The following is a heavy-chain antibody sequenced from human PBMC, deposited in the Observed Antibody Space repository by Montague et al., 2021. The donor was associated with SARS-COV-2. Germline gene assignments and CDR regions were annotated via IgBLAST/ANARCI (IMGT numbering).Heavy chain of an antibody. CDR2: TYYRSRWSN. J-gene: IGHJ4*02. V-gene: IGHV6-1*01. Sequence: CAISGDSVSSNSATWHWIRQSPSRGLEWLGRTYYRSRWSNDYAVXVRSRIIINPYTSTNQFSLQLSSVTPEDTAVYFCARERWAVGVSLDYWGQGTLVTVSP. CDR3: ARERWAVGVSLDY. D-gene: IGHD1-26*01. CDR1: GDSVSSNSAT.